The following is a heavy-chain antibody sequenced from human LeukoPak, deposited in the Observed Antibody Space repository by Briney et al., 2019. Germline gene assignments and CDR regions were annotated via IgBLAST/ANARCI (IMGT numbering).Heavy chain of an antibody. J-gene: IGHJ3*02. CDR3: ARVGGGAAAVVFDI. V-gene: IGHV1-2*02. Sequence: GASVKVSCKASGYTFTDHYMHWVRQAPGQGLELLGWIKPDSGGRNYAQNFQGRVSMNRDTSISTAYMEFSRLRSDDTAVYYCARVGGGAAAVVFDIWGQGTMVTVSS. CDR1: GYTFTDHY. CDR2: IKPDSGGR. D-gene: IGHD6-13*01.